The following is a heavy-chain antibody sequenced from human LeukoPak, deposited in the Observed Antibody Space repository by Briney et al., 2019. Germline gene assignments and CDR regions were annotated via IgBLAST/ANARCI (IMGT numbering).Heavy chain of an antibody. Sequence: PSETLSLTCTVSGGSISSSSYYWGWIRQPPGKGLEWIGSIYYGGSTYYNPSLKSRVTISVDTSKNQFSLKLSSVTAADTAVYYCARLGGSYQLYYFDYWGQGTLVTVSS. J-gene: IGHJ4*02. CDR3: ARLGGSYQLYYFDY. CDR1: GGSISSSSYY. V-gene: IGHV4-39*01. CDR2: IYYGGST. D-gene: IGHD1-26*01.